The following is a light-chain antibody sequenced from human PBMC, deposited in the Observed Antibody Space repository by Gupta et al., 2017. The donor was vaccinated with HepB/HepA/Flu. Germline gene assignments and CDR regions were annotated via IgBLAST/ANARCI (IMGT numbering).Light chain of an antibody. CDR1: QSISNW. CDR3: QQYNSQGT. V-gene: IGKV1-5*03. CDR2: KAY. Sequence: DIKMTQSPSTLSASVGDRVTITCRASQSISNWFAWYQQKAGKAPKLLIYKAYSLDSGVPSRFSSISSGTEFTLTISSLQPVDFATYSCQQYNSQGTFGQGTKVEIK. J-gene: IGKJ1*01.